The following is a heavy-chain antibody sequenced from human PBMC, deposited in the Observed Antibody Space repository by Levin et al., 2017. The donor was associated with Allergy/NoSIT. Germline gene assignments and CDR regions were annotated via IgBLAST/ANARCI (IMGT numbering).Heavy chain of an antibody. Sequence: GASVKVSCKASGGTFSSYTISWVRQAPGQGLEWMGRIIPILGIANYAQKFQGRVTITADKSTSTAYMELSSLRSEDTAVYYCARDYYGSGSYYNEIGNWFDPWGQGTLVTVSS. J-gene: IGHJ5*02. D-gene: IGHD3-10*01. CDR2: IIPILGIA. CDR1: GGTFSSYT. V-gene: IGHV1-69*02. CDR3: ARDYYGSGSYYNEIGNWFDP.